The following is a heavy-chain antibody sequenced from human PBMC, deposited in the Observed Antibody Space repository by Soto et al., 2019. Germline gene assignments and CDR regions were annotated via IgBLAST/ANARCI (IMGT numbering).Heavy chain of an antibody. CDR2: VWYDGGNE. Sequence: GGSLRLSCAASGFTFSSYGMHWVRQAPGKGLEWVAVVWYDGGNEYYADSVKGRFTISRDNSKNTVYLQMNSLRAEDTAVYYCAKGTGAYYYYMDVWGKGTTVTVSS. J-gene: IGHJ6*03. CDR3: AKGTGAYYYYMDV. V-gene: IGHV3-33*06. CDR1: GFTFSSYG.